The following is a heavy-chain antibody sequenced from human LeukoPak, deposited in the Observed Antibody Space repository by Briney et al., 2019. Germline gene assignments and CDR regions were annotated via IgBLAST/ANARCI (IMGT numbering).Heavy chain of an antibody. V-gene: IGHV3-48*03. D-gene: IGHD3-10*01. J-gene: IGHJ5*02. Sequence: GGSLRLSCAASGFTLSSYEMNWVRQAPGKGLEWVSYISSSGSTIYYADSVKGRFTISRDNAKNSLYLQMNSLRAEDTAVYYCAREFGTMVRGVFWFDPWGQGTLVTVSS. CDR3: AREFGTMVRGVFWFDP. CDR2: ISSSGSTI. CDR1: GFTLSSYE.